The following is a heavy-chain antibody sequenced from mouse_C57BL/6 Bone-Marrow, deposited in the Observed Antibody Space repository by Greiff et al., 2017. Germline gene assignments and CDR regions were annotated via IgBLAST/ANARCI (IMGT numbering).Heavy chain of an antibody. CDR2: IYPGNSDT. V-gene: IGHV1-5*01. J-gene: IGHJ3*01. CDR1: GYTFTSYW. Sequence: DVKLQESGTVLARPGASVKMSCKTSGYTFTSYWMHWVKQRPGQGLEWIGAIYPGNSDTSYNQKFKGKAKLTAVTSASTAYMELSSLTNDDAAVYYCTYDGYYPWFAYWGQGTLVTVSA. D-gene: IGHD2-3*01. CDR3: TYDGYYPWFAY.